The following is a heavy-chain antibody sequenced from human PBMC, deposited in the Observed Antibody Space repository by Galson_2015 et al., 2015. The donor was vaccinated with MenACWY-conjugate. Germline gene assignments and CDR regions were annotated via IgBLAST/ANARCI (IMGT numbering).Heavy chain of an antibody. CDR2: IIPIFGTA. CDR1: GGTFSSYA. Sequence: QSGAEVKKPGESLRISCKASGGTFSSYAISWVRQAPGQGLEWMGGIIPIFGTANYAQKFQGRVTITADESTSTAYMELSSLRSEDTAVYYCAREVEPQGIAVAVNWFDPWGQGTLVTVSS. CDR3: AREVEPQGIAVAVNWFDP. J-gene: IGHJ5*02. V-gene: IGHV1-69*01. D-gene: IGHD6-19*01.